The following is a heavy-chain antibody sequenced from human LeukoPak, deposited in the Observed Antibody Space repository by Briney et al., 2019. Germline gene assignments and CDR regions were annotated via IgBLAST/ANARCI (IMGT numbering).Heavy chain of an antibody. V-gene: IGHV3-30*02. CDR2: IRYDGSNK. CDR3: ARDRTSNYYDSSGSAIDY. CDR1: GFTFSSYA. Sequence: PGGSLRLSCAASGFTFSSYAMHWVRQAPGKGLEWVTFIRYDGSNKYYADSVKGRFTISRDNSKNTLYLQMNSLRAEDTAVYYCARDRTSNYYDSSGSAIDYWGQGTLVTVSS. D-gene: IGHD3-22*01. J-gene: IGHJ4*02.